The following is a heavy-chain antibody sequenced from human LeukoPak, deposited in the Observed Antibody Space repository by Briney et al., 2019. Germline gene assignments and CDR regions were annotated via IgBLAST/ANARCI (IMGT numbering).Heavy chain of an antibody. CDR2: ISAYNGNT. CDR1: GYTFTSYG. Sequence: ASVKVSCKASGYTFTSYGISWVRQAPGQGLEWMGWISAYNGNTNYAQKLQGRVTMTTDTSTSTAYMELRSLRSDDTAVYYCARDMVRGVIIRVWFDPWGQGTLVTVSS. V-gene: IGHV1-18*01. CDR3: ARDMVRGVIIRVWFDP. J-gene: IGHJ5*02. D-gene: IGHD3-10*01.